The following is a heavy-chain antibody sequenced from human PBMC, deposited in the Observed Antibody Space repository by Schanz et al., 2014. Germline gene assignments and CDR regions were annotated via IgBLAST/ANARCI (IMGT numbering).Heavy chain of an antibody. CDR3: ARPRFDYGEVDY. D-gene: IGHD4-17*01. CDR1: GFTLSSYA. Sequence: QVQLVESGGGVVQPGRSLRLSCAAYGFTLSSYAMHWVRQAPGKGLEWVAVISYDGSNKYYADSVKGRFTVSRDNSKNTVYLQMNRLRAEDTAVYYCARPRFDYGEVDYWGQGTLVTVSS. V-gene: IGHV3-30*14. CDR2: ISYDGSNK. J-gene: IGHJ4*02.